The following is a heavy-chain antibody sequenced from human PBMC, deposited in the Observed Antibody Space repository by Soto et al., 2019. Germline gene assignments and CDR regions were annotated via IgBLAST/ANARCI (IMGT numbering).Heavy chain of an antibody. D-gene: IGHD1-26*01. CDR1: GGTFSSYA. V-gene: IGHV1-69*13. CDR2: IIPIFGTA. J-gene: IGHJ6*02. Sequence: SVKVSCKASGGTFSSYAISWVRQAPGQGLEGMGGIIPIFGTANYAQRFQGRVRITAGESTSTAYMGLSGLRSESTAGYYCARGGSYCRDYSYYYGMDVWGQGTTVPAAS. CDR3: ARGGSYCRDYSYYYGMDV.